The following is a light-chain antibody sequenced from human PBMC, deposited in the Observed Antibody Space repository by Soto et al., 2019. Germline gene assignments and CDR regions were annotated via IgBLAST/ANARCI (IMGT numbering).Light chain of an antibody. J-gene: IGKJ5*01. V-gene: IGKV1-5*03. Sequence: LQMTQSPSTQSASVGYRVTITSRASQSISSWLAWYQHKQGKPPKILIYKASSLESGVPSRFRGSGSGTEFTLTISRLQPDDVETYYCQQYNSYSRTFGQGTRLEIK. CDR2: KAS. CDR1: QSISSW. CDR3: QQYNSYSRT.